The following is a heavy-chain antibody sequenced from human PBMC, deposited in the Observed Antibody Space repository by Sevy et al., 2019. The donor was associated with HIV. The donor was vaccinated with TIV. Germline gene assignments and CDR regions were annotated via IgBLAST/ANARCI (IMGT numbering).Heavy chain of an antibody. Sequence: SETLSLTCTVSGGSFSGYYGSWIRQPPGKGLEWIGYIYDSGRTNYNPSLKSRVTISVDTSKKQFSLKLNAVIAADTAVYYCARSLNHYDSSGYQMGFDYWGQGTLVTVSS. CDR3: ARSLNHYDSSGYQMGFDY. J-gene: IGHJ4*02. CDR2: IYDSGRT. CDR1: GGSFSGYY. V-gene: IGHV4-59*01. D-gene: IGHD3-22*01.